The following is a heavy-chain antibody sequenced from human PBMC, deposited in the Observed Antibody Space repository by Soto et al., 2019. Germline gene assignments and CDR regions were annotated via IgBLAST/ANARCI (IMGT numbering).Heavy chain of an antibody. V-gene: IGHV3-74*01. CDR2: INHDGTTT. CDR3: ARGPHYYDSTVFFYY. CDR1: GFTFSTYW. Sequence: EVQLVESGGGLVQPGGSLRLSCAASGFTFSTYWLHWVRQIPGKGLVWVSRINHDGTTTSYVDSVEGRFTISRDNAKNTLYLQMNSLRAEDTAVYYCARGPHYYDSTVFFYYWGQGTLVTVSS. J-gene: IGHJ4*02. D-gene: IGHD3-22*01.